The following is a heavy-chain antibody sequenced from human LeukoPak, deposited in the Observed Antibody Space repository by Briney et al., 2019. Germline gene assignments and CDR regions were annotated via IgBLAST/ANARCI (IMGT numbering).Heavy chain of an antibody. J-gene: IGHJ5*02. V-gene: IGHV1-46*01. CDR2: INPSGGST. Sequence: ASVKVSCKASGYTFTSYYMHWVRQAPGQGLEWMGIINPSGGSTSYAQKFQGRVTMTRDTSISTAYMELSRLRSDDTAVYYCARSRIQLWSWDPWGQGTLVTVSS. CDR3: ARSRIQLWSWDP. CDR1: GYTFTSYY. D-gene: IGHD5-18*01.